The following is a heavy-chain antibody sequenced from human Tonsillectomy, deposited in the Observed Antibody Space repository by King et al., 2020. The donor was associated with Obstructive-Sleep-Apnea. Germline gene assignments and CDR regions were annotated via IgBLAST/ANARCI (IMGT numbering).Heavy chain of an antibody. CDR1: GLRPYTDW. D-gene: IGHD6-6*01. CDR3: AKTSFAARPMDV. V-gene: IGHV5-51*01. J-gene: IGHJ6*02. CDR2: IFLGNSDT. Sequence: QLVQSGAEVKKPGDSLKISCKGSGLRPYTDWIAWVRQMPGRGLEWMGIIFLGNSDTRYSPSFEGQVTFSVDMSINTAYLQWDSLKASDTAMYFCAKTSFAARPMDVWGQGTPVTVSS.